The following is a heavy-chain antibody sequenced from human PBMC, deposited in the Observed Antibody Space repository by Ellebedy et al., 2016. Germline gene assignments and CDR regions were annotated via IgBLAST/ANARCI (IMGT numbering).Heavy chain of an antibody. J-gene: IGHJ3*01. Sequence: GGSLRLSXVASGFTVTNDYMTWVRQTPGKGLEWVSLIDSGGTSCYADSVKGRFTISRDNSKKTLYLQMSGLGVEDTAVYYCVTRHNGAFDLWGQGTMVTVSS. CDR1: GFTVTNDY. V-gene: IGHV3-53*01. D-gene: IGHD1-14*01. CDR2: IDSGGTS. CDR3: VTRHNGAFDL.